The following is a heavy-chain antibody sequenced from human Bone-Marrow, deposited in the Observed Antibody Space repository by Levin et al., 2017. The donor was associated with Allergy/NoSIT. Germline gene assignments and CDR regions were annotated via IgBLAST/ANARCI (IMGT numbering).Heavy chain of an antibody. CDR3: ARDWYSSWFRWFDS. Sequence: GGSLRLSCAASGFTFNSHAMHWVRQAPGKGLEWVAVISFDGSQIYYADSVKGRFTVSRDNSKNTLYLQVDSLTLEDTAVYFCARDWYSSWFRWFDSWCQGTLVTVSS. D-gene: IGHD6-13*01. V-gene: IGHV3-30*14. J-gene: IGHJ5*01. CDR2: ISFDGSQI. CDR1: GFTFNSHA.